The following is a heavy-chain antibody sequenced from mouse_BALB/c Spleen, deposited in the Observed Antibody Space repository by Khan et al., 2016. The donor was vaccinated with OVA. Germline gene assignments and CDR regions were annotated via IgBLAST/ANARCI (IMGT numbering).Heavy chain of an antibody. Sequence: EVQLQQSGPGLVKPSQSLSLTCTVTGYSITSDYAWNWIRQFPGNKLEWMGYITYSGGTSYHPSLKSRISITRDTSKNPFFLRLNSVTTEDSATYYCARWFAYWGQGTLVTVS. J-gene: IGHJ3*01. CDR1: GYSITSDYA. CDR3: ARWFAY. CDR2: ITYSGGT. V-gene: IGHV3-2*02.